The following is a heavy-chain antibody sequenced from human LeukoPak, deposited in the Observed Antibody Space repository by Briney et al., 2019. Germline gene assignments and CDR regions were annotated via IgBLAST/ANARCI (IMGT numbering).Heavy chain of an antibody. CDR2: ISSSGSTI. CDR3: ARGSKPYGEYIRSRIHYFDS. J-gene: IGHJ4*02. V-gene: IGHV3-48*03. Sequence: PGGSLRLSCAASGFTFSSYEMNWVRQAPGKGLEWVSYISSSGSTIYYADSVKGRFTISRDNSKNTLYVQMNSLRAEDTAVYYCARGSKPYGEYIRSRIHYFDSWGQGTLVTVSS. D-gene: IGHD4-17*01. CDR1: GFTFSSYE.